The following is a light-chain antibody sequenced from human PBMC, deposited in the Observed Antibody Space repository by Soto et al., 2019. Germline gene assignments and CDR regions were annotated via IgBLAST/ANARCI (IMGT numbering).Light chain of an antibody. V-gene: IGKV3-20*01. CDR2: GVS. Sequence: EIVLTQSPGTLSLSPGERATLSCRASQSVSSSYLAWFQQKPGQAPRLLIYGVSTRATGIPDRFSGSGSGTVFILTISRLEPEDFAVYYCQQYGSSPRTFGRGTKLEI. J-gene: IGKJ2*01. CDR1: QSVSSSY. CDR3: QQYGSSPRT.